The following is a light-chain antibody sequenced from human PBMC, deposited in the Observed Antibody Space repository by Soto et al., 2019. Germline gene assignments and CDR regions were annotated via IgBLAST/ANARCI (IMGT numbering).Light chain of an antibody. Sequence: QSALTQPASVSGSPGQSITISCSGTSSDVGGYNYVSWYQQHPGTAPKLLIYDVSNRPSGVSIRFSGSKSGNTASLTISGLQAEDEADYYCSSYTSSSTLVVFGGGTKLTVL. CDR1: SSDVGGYNY. CDR2: DVS. V-gene: IGLV2-14*01. CDR3: SSYTSSSTLVV. J-gene: IGLJ2*01.